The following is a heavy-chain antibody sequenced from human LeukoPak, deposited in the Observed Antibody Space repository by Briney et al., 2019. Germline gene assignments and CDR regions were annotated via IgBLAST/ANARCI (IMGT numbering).Heavy chain of an antibody. Sequence: PSETLSLTCAVYGGSFSGYYWSWIRQPPGKGLEWIGEINHSGSTNYIPSLKSRVTMSVDTSKNQFSLKLTSVTAADTAVYYCARLLYPPTSALEPLFDYWGQGTLVTVSS. CDR1: GGSFSGYY. J-gene: IGHJ4*02. CDR2: INHSGST. CDR3: ARLLYPPTSALEPLFDY. V-gene: IGHV4-34*01. D-gene: IGHD2-2*02.